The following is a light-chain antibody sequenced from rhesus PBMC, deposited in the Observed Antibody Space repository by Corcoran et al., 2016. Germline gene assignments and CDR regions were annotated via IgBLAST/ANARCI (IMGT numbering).Light chain of an antibody. V-gene: IGLV2S9*01. CDR2: DVN. J-gene: IGLJ1*01. CDR1: SSDIGGYND. CDR3: CSYEGSDTFI. Sequence: QSALTQRPSVSKSLGQSVTISCTGTSSDIGGYNDVSWYQQHPGTAPRLLIYDVNRRPSGVSDRFSGSKSGNTASLTISGLQAEDEADYYGCSYEGSDTFIFGAGTRLTVL.